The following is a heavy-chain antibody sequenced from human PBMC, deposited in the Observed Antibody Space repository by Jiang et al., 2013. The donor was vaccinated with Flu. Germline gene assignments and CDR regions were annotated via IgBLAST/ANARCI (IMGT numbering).Heavy chain of an antibody. J-gene: IGHJ4*02. V-gene: IGHV3-23*01. CDR1: GFTFSSYG. D-gene: IGHD4-23*01. CDR3: AKGRDYGGNYFDY. CDR2: ISGSGGST. Sequence: RLSCAASGFTFSSYGMHWVRQAPGKGLEWVSAISGSGGSTYYADSVKGRFTISRDNSKNTLYLQMNSLRAEDTAVYYCAKGRDYGGNYFDYWGQGTLVTVSS.